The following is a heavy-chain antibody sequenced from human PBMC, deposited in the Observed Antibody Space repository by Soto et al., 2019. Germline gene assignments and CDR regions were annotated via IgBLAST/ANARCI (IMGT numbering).Heavy chain of an antibody. J-gene: IGHJ4*02. Sequence: ASVKVSCRAAGYTVRGYGTSWVRQAPGQGLEWMGWISAYNGNTNYAQKLQGRVTMTTDTSTSTAYMELRSLRSDDTAVYYCARGQVVTIFGVVTSNFDYWGQGTLVTVSS. CDR3: ARGQVVTIFGVVTSNFDY. CDR1: GYTVRGYG. D-gene: IGHD3-3*01. V-gene: IGHV1-18*01. CDR2: ISAYNGNT.